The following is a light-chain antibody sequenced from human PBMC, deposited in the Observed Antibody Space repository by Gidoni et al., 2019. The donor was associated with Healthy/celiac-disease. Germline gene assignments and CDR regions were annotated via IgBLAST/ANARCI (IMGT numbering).Light chain of an antibody. V-gene: IGLV3-21*02. CDR1: NIGSKC. Sequence: NVLTHPPSVSVAPGQTARFTCGGNNIGSKCVLWYLQKPGKAPVLVVYDDSARPSGIPERFSGSNSGNTATLTISRVEAGDEADYYCQVWDSSSDLWVFGGGTKLTVL. CDR2: DDS. CDR3: QVWDSSSDLWV. J-gene: IGLJ3*02.